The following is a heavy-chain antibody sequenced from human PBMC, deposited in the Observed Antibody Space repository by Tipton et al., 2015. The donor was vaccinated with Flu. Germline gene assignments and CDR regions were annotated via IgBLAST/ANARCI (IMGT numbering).Heavy chain of an antibody. Sequence: TLSLTCTVSGGSISSSSHYWGWIRQAPGRGLEWVGSIYYTGYPYYNPSLKSRVTMSVDTSKNQFSLELSSVTAADTAVSYCARIRLSGSYGVGLDSCGQGTLVTVSS. D-gene: IGHD1-26*01. J-gene: IGHJ4*02. CDR1: GGSISSSSHY. CDR3: ARIRLSGSYGVGLDS. CDR2: IYYTGYP. V-gene: IGHV4-39*07.